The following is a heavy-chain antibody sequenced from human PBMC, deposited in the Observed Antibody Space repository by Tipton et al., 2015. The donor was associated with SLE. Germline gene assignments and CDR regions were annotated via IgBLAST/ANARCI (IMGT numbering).Heavy chain of an antibody. J-gene: IGHJ4*02. CDR1: GGSITTRSYY. V-gene: IGHV4-39*07. D-gene: IGHD3-10*01. Sequence: TLSLTCIVSGGSITTRSYYWGWIRQPPGKGLEWIASISYSGATYYNPSLKSRVIISLDTSKNQFSLKLNSVTAADTAVYYCARVGDYYNSGSRVFDHWGQGILVTVSS. CDR3: ARVGDYYNSGSRVFDH. CDR2: ISYSGAT.